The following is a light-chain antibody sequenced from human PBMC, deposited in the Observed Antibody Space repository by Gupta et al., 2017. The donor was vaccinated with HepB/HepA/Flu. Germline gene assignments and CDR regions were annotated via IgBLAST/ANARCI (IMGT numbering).Light chain of an antibody. V-gene: IGLV1-40*01. CDR1: SSNIGAGYD. J-gene: IGLJ2*01. CDR3: QAYDIMSADSWI. CDR2: NNN. Sequence: QSVLPQPPSVSGAPGQRVTISCTGTSSNIGAGYDVHWYQQFPGKAPRRLIHNNNNRPSGIPDRYSGSKSGSSASLAIAGLQAEYEADYYCQAYDIMSADSWIFGGGTKVTAL.